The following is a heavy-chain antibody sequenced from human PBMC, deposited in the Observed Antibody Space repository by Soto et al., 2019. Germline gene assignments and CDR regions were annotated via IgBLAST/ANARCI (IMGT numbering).Heavy chain of an antibody. V-gene: IGHV3-30*18. J-gene: IGHJ5*02. CDR1: GFTFSSYG. CDR2: ISYDGSNK. D-gene: IGHD3-3*01. CDR3: AKELYYDFWSGYSGFDP. Sequence: QVQLVESGGGVVQPGRSLRLSCAASGFTFSSYGMHWVRQAPGKGLAWVAVISYDGSNKYYADSVKGRFTISRDNSKNTLYLQINSLRAEDTAVYYCAKELYYDFWSGYSGFDPWGQGTLVTVSS.